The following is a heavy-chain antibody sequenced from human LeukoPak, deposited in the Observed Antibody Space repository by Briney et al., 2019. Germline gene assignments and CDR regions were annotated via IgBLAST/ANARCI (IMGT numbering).Heavy chain of an antibody. CDR2: INAYNGNT. V-gene: IGHV1-18*04. CDR1: GYTFPSYY. CDR3: ARGSSIVVVVAATDWFDP. Sequence: ASVKVSCKASGYTFPSYYMHWVRQAPGQGLEWMGWINAYNGNTKYAQKFQGRVTMTTDTSTTTAYMELRSLRSDDTAVYYCARGSSIVVVVAATDWFDPWGQGTLVTVSP. D-gene: IGHD2-15*01. J-gene: IGHJ5*02.